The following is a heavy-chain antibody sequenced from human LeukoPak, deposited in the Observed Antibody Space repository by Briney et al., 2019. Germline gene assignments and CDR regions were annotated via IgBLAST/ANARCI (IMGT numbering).Heavy chain of an antibody. CDR3: ARALGRRGGGYRTSDSCYLDS. J-gene: IGHJ4*02. CDR1: GDSINSGGYS. D-gene: IGHD2-15*01. V-gene: IGHV4-30-2*01. CDR2: IYHTGSN. Sequence: KTSETLSLTCAVSGDSINSGGYSWSWIRQPPGKGLEWIGYIYHTGSNFYNPSLKGRATISEDRSKNQFSLKLTSVTAADTAVYYCARALGRRGGGYRTSDSCYLDSWGQGTLVTVSS.